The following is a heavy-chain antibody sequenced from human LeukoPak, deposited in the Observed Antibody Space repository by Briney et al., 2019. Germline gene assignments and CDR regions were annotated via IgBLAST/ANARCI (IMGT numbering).Heavy chain of an antibody. D-gene: IGHD5-18*01. CDR3: ARDRGYNYGDFDY. CDR2: ISSSGSTI. V-gene: IGHV3-11*04. CDR1: GFTFRDYY. Sequence: GGSLRLSCVASGFTFRDYYMSWIRQAPGKGLEWVAYISSSGSTIYYPDSVKGRFTISRDNARNSLYLQMNSLRAEDTALYYCARDRGYNYGDFDYWGQGTLVTVSS. J-gene: IGHJ4*02.